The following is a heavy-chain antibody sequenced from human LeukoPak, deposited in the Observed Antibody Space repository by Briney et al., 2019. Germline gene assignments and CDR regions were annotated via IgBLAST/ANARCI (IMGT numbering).Heavy chain of an antibody. CDR2: I. J-gene: IGHJ3*02. CDR1: GFTFSNYS. CDR3: ARAKRNGFDI. D-gene: IGHD4-11*01. V-gene: IGHV3-48*01. Sequence: GGSLRLSCEASGFTFSNYSMNWVRQAPGKGLEWVSYIKGRFTISRDNAKNSLYLQMNSLRAEDTAVYYCARAKRNGFDIWGQGTMVTVSS.